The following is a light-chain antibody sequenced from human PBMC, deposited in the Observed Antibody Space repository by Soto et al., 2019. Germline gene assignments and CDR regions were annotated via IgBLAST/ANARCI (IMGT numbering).Light chain of an antibody. V-gene: IGLV2-23*01. J-gene: IGLJ1*01. CDR1: SSDVGSYNL. CDR2: EGS. CDR3: CSYAGSSNL. Sequence: QSALTQPASVSGSPGQSITISCTGTSSDVGSYNLVSWYQQHPGKAPKLMIYEGSKRPSGVSNRFSGSKSGNTASLTISGLQAEDEADYYCCSYAGSSNLFGTGTKLTVL.